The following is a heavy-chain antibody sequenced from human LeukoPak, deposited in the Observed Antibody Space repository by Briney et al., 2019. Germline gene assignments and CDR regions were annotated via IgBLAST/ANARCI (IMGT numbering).Heavy chain of an antibody. CDR3: ARIGVYSYGYVDY. D-gene: IGHD5-18*01. Sequence: GGSLRLSCAASGFTFSNYSMNWVRQAPGKGLEWVSDISSGPGTINYADTVKGRFTISRDNAKNSLYLQMSSLRGEDTAVYYCARIGVYSYGYVDYWGQGTLVTVSS. J-gene: IGHJ4*02. CDR2: ISSGPGTI. V-gene: IGHV3-48*01. CDR1: GFTFSNYS.